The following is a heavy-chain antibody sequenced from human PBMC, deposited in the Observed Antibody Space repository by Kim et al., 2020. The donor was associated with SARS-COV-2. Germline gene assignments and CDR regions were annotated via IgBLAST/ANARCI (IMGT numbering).Heavy chain of an antibody. J-gene: IGHJ4*02. CDR1: GFTFSSFA. CDR3: ARDSGYYGSGTYYD. D-gene: IGHD3-10*01. V-gene: IGHV3-30*09. Sequence: GSLRLSCVASGFTFSSFAMHWVRQAPGKGLEWVAVISYDGNNKEHADSVKGRFVSSRDNSKNTLYLQMNSMRTEDTAVYYCARDSGYYGSGTYYDWGQGTLVTVSS. CDR2: ISYDGNNK.